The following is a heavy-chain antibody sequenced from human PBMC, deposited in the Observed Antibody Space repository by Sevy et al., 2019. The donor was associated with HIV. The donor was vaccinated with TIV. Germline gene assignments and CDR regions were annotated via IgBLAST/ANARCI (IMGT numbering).Heavy chain of an antibody. CDR3: TRSGGYSDYGMDV. CDR1: GFTFITYD. CDR2: VGPAGDT. Sequence: GGSLRLSCAASGFTFITYDMHWVRHVTGKGLEWVSRVGPAGDTFYPGSVKGRFTISRENAKNSLYLQMNNLRAGDTAVYYCTRSGGYSDYGMDVWGQGTTVTVSS. V-gene: IGHV3-13*01. J-gene: IGHJ6*02. D-gene: IGHD5-12*01.